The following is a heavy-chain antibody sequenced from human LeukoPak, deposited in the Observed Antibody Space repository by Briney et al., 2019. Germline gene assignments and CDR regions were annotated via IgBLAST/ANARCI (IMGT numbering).Heavy chain of an antibody. D-gene: IGHD3-22*01. CDR1: GFTFSSYA. Sequence: GGSLRLSCAASGFTFSSYAMHWVRQAPGKGLEWVAVISYDGSNKYYADSVKGRFTISRDNSKNTLYLQMNSLRAEDTAVYYCAKVGYYDSSGYPDYWGQGTLVTVSS. J-gene: IGHJ4*02. V-gene: IGHV3-30-3*01. CDR3: AKVGYYDSSGYPDY. CDR2: ISYDGSNK.